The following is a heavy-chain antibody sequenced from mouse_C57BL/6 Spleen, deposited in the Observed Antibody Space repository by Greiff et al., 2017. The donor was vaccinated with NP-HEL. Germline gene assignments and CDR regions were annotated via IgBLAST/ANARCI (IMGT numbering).Heavy chain of an antibody. V-gene: IGHV1-52*01. Sequence: QVQLKQPGAELVRPGSSVKLSCKASGYTFTSYWMHWVKQRPIQGLEWIGNIDPSDSETHYNQKFKDKATLTVDKSSSTAYMQLSSLTSEDSAVYYCARGGAAQAPFAYWGQGTLVTVSA. J-gene: IGHJ3*01. CDR2: IDPSDSET. CDR1: GYTFTSYW. D-gene: IGHD3-2*02. CDR3: ARGGAAQAPFAY.